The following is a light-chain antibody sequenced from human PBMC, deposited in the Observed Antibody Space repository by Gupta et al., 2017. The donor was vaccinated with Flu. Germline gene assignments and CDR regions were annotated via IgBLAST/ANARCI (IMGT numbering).Light chain of an antibody. CDR1: KRIASN. Sequence: ESGTLSCRASKRIASNLAWYQQKPRQAPRLLIYGAATRATGMPVRFSGSGSGTEFTLTISSLQSEDVAVYYCQQYNHWPPLTFGGGTKVEV. CDR3: QQYNHWPPLT. J-gene: IGKJ4*01. V-gene: IGKV3-15*01. CDR2: GAA.